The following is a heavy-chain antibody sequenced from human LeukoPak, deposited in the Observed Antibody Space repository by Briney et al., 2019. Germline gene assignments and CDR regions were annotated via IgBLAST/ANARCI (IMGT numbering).Heavy chain of an antibody. CDR1: GFTFDDYA. D-gene: IGHD3-10*01. CDR2: ISWNSGSI. CDR3: AKGFRSKGNYYYYMDV. V-gene: IGHV3-9*01. J-gene: IGHJ6*03. Sequence: GGSLRLSCAASGFTFDDYAMHWVRQAPGKGLEWVSGISWNSGSIGYADSVKGRFTISRDNTKNSLYLQMNSLRAEDTALYYCAKGFRSKGNYYYYMDVWGKGTTVTVSS.